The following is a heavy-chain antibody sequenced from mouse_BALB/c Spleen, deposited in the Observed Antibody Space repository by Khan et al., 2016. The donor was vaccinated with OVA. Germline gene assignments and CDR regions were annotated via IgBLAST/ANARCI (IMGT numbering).Heavy chain of an antibody. Sequence: EVKLVESGGGLVKPGGSLKLSCAPSGFAFSSYDMSWVRQTPEKRLEWVATISGTGIYTYYPDSVKGRFTISRDNARNTLYLQMSSLRSEDTALYYCARPSYYGIPWFTYWGQGTLVTVSA. J-gene: IGHJ3*01. CDR1: GFAFSSYD. V-gene: IGHV5-9*02. CDR2: ISGTGIYT. D-gene: IGHD2-10*01. CDR3: ARPSYYGIPWFTY.